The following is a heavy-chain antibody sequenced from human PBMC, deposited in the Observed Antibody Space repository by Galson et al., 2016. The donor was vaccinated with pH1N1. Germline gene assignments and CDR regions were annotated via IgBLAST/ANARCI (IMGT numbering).Heavy chain of an antibody. V-gene: IGHV1-3*04. CDR2: VNTGNGNT. J-gene: IGHJ4*02. CDR3: ARRLGRCFDY. CDR1: GYTFTYHA. D-gene: IGHD3-16*01. Sequence: SVKVSCKASGYTFTYHAVHWVRQAPGQGLEWMGYVNTGNGNTEYSQKFQDRVTITRDTSANTAYMEWSSLKSEDTAVYYCARRLGRCFDYWGRGTLLTVSS.